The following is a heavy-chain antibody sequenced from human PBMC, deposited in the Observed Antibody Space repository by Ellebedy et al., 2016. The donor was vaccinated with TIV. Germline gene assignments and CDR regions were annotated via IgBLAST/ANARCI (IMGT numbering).Heavy chain of an antibody. J-gene: IGHJ6*02. CDR1: GGSISSSSHY. Sequence: MPSETLSLTCTVSGGSISSSSHYWGWIGQRQGKGLEWMGSIYHSGITYYNPSLKSRVIISVDTSKNQFSLKWNSVTAADTAIYYCASQYENSNNAMYVWGQGTTGTVSS. D-gene: IGHD1/OR15-1a*01. CDR2: IYHSGIT. CDR3: ASQYENSNNAMYV. V-gene: IGHV4-39*01.